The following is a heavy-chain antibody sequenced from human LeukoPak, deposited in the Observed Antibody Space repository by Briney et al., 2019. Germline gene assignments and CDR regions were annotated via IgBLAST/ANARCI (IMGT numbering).Heavy chain of an antibody. Sequence: ASVKVSCKASGYTFTSYGISWVRQAPGQGLECMGWISPNSGGTNYAQKFQGRVTMTRDTSISTAYMELSRLRSDDTAVYYCARMVVGWFDPWGQGTLVTVSS. V-gene: IGHV1-2*02. CDR2: ISPNSGGT. D-gene: IGHD2-15*01. J-gene: IGHJ5*02. CDR3: ARMVVGWFDP. CDR1: GYTFTSYG.